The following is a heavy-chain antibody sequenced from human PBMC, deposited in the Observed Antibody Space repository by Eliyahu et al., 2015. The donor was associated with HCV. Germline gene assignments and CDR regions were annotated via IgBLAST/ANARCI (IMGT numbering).Heavy chain of an antibody. Sequence: EGQLVESGGGLVKPGGSLRXSCAASGFSFSXSDLXWFRQAPGKGLGWVAFIGGGGQTIFXADSVKGRFTVSRDNVKKSLYLQMNSLRAEDTALYYCAVLAATTRTGFDFWGQGTLVTVSS. V-gene: IGHV3-48*03. D-gene: IGHD1-14*01. CDR3: AVLAATTRTGFDF. J-gene: IGHJ4*02. CDR2: IGGGGQTI. CDR1: GFSFSXSD.